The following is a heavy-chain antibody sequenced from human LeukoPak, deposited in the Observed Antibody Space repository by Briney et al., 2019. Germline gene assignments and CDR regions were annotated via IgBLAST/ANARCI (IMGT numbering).Heavy chain of an antibody. Sequence: PGASVKVSCKASGYTFTGYYMHWVRQAPGQGLEWMGWINPNSGGTNYAQKFQGRVTMTRDTSISTAYMELSRLRSDDTAVYYCARENVWFGELGGYYYYMDVWGKGTTVTVSS. V-gene: IGHV1-2*02. CDR3: ARENVWFGELGGYYYYMDV. D-gene: IGHD3-10*01. CDR2: INPNSGGT. CDR1: GYTFTGYY. J-gene: IGHJ6*03.